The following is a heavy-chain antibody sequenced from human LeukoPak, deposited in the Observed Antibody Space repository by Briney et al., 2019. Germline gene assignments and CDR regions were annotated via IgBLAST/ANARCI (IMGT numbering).Heavy chain of an antibody. CDR2: ISNDGSNK. Sequence: GRSLRLSCAASGFTFSSYGMHWVRQAPGKGLQCVAVISNDGSNKYYADSVKGRFTISRDNSKNTLYLQMNRLRAEDTAVYYCAKVIAPWIQLWLIDYWGQGTLVTVSS. J-gene: IGHJ4*02. CDR3: AKVIAPWIQLWLIDY. D-gene: IGHD5-18*01. V-gene: IGHV3-30*18. CDR1: GFTFSSYG.